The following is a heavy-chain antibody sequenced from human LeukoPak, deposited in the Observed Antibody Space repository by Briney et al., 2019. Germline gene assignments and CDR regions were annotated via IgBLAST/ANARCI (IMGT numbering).Heavy chain of an antibody. Sequence: ASVKVSCKASGYTFTSYDINWVRQATGQGLEWMGWMNPNSGNTGYAQKFQGRVTMTRNTSISTAYMELSSLRSADTAAYYCARYLNRVTTTLGYWGQGTLVTVSS. V-gene: IGHV1-8*01. CDR2: MNPNSGNT. CDR1: GYTFTSYD. CDR3: ARYLNRVTTTLGY. J-gene: IGHJ4*02. D-gene: IGHD4-17*01.